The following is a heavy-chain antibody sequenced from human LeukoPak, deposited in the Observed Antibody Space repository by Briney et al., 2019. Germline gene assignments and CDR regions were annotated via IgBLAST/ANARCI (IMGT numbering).Heavy chain of an antibody. CDR3: ARVGRLPRLRFLEWLYFYAFDI. J-gene: IGHJ3*02. CDR1: GYTFTSYD. CDR2: ISAYNGNT. V-gene: IGHV1-18*01. D-gene: IGHD3-3*01. Sequence: ASVKVSCKASGYTFTSYDINWVRRAPGQGLEWMGWISAYNGNTNYAQKLQGRVTMTTDTSTSTAYMELSSLRSEDTAVYYCARVGRLPRLRFLEWLYFYAFDIWGQGTMVTVSS.